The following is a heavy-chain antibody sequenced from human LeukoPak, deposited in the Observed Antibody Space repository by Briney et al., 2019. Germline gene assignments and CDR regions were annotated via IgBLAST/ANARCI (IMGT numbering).Heavy chain of an antibody. CDR3: AKSSAEVVTIAPFDY. V-gene: IGHV3-11*01. CDR2: ISSSGSTI. J-gene: IGHJ4*02. D-gene: IGHD3-22*01. CDR1: GFTFSDYY. Sequence: GGSLRLSCAASGFTFSDYYMSWIRQAPGKGLEWVSYISSSGSTIYYADSVKGRFTISRDNAKNSLYLQMNSLRAEDTALYYCAKSSAEVVTIAPFDYWGQGTLVTVSS.